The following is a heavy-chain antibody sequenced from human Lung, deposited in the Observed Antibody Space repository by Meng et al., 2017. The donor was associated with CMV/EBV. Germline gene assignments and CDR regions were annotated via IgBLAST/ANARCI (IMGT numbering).Heavy chain of an antibody. Sequence: GGSLRLSCAASGFSFSDHYMSWIRQAPGKGLEWVSYISGNGNTIYYADSVKGRFTISRDNAKNSLYLQMNSLRVEDTAVYYCAREASGSYYAFYFYYWGQGTLVTVSS. J-gene: IGHJ4*02. CDR3: AREASGSYYAFYFYY. CDR1: GFSFSDHY. D-gene: IGHD1-26*01. V-gene: IGHV3-11*04. CDR2: ISGNGNTI.